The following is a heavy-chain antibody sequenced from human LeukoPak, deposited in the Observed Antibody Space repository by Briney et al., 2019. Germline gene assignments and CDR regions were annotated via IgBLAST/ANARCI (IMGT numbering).Heavy chain of an antibody. D-gene: IGHD4-17*01. Sequence: SVKVSCKASGGTFSSYTISLVRQAPGQGLEWMGRIIPILGIANYAQKFQGRVTITADKSTSTAYMELSSLRSEDTAVYYCARADGDYGAPYYYYMDVWGKGTTVTVS. V-gene: IGHV1-69*02. CDR3: ARADGDYGAPYYYYMDV. J-gene: IGHJ6*03. CDR2: IIPILGIA. CDR1: GGTFSSYT.